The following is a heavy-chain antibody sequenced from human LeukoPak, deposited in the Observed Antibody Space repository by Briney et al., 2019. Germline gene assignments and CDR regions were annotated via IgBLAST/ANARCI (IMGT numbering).Heavy chain of an antibody. CDR2: ISSSSSYI. D-gene: IGHD3-22*01. CDR3: ASLGDYYDSSGIDAFDI. Sequence: GGSLRLSCAASGFTFSSYSMNRVRQAPGKGLEWVSSISSSSSYIYYADSVKGRFTISRDNAKNSLYLQMNSLRAEDTAVYYCASLGDYYDSSGIDAFDIWGQGTMVTVSS. J-gene: IGHJ3*02. V-gene: IGHV3-21*01. CDR1: GFTFSSYS.